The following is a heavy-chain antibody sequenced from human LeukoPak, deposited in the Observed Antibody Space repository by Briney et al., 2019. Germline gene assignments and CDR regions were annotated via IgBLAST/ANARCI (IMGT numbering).Heavy chain of an antibody. CDR1: GGSISSYY. J-gene: IGHJ3*02. V-gene: IGHV4-59*01. Sequence: SETLSLTCTVCGGSISSYYWSWIRQPPGKGLEWIGYIYYSGSTNYNPSLKSRVTISVDTSKNQFSLKLSSVTAADTAVYYCARRKATYYDILTGYYIPSDAFDIWGQGTMVTVSS. CDR3: ARRKATYYDILTGYYIPSDAFDI. CDR2: IYYSGST. D-gene: IGHD3-9*01.